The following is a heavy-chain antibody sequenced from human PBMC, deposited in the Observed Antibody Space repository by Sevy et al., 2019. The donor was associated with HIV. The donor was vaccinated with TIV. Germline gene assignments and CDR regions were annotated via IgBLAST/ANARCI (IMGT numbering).Heavy chain of an antibody. CDR3: ARDPAYSWSFDY. D-gene: IGHD1-1*01. CDR2: ISSSSSYI. Sequence: GGCLRLSCAASGFTFSSYSMNWVRQAPGKGLEWVSSISSSSSYIYYADSVKGRFTISRDNAKNSLYLQMNSLRAEDTAVYYCARDPAYSWSFDYWGQGTLVTVSS. J-gene: IGHJ4*02. CDR1: GFTFSSYS. V-gene: IGHV3-21*01.